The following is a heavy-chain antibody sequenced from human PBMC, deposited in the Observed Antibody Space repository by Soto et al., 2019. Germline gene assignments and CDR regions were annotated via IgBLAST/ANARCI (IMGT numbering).Heavy chain of an antibody. V-gene: IGHV3-15*07. CDR2: IRSKTDGDTT. CDR1: GFTFINAW. J-gene: IGHJ4*02. D-gene: IGHD6-19*01. Sequence: EVQLVESGGGLVEPGGSLRLSCAASGFTFINAWMTWVRQAPGKGLEWVGLIRSKTDGDTTDYAAPVKGRFTIPRDDSKNTLYLQMTSLQTEDTAVYFCTTELGSRWSGHYFDFWGQGTLVTVSS. CDR3: TTELGSRWSGHYFDF.